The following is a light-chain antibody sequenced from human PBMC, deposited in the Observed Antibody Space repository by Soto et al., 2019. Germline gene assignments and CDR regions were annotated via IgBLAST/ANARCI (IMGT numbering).Light chain of an antibody. V-gene: IGKV3-15*01. CDR3: QPYNNWLLT. CDR1: QSVSSY. Sequence: EIGLEQSPATLSLSPGERAALSCRASQSVSSYLAWYQQKPGQAPRLLIYDTSTRATGVPTRFSGSRSGAEFTLTINSLQSEDFAVYYCQPYNNWLLTFGGGTKVDIK. J-gene: IGKJ4*01. CDR2: DTS.